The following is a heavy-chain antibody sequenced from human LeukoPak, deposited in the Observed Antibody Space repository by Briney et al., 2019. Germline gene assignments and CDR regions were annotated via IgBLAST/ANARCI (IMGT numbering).Heavy chain of an antibody. V-gene: IGHV4-4*07. J-gene: IGHJ5*02. CDR2: IYTSGST. CDR1: GGSLSSYY. CDR3: ARDHSSCWSGDWFDP. Sequence: SETLSLTCTVSGGSLSSYYWSWIRQPAGKGMEWIGRIYTSGSTNYNPPLKSRVTMSVDTSKNQFSLKLSSVTAADTAVYYCARDHSSCWSGDWFDPWRQGTLVTVSS. D-gene: IGHD6-19*01.